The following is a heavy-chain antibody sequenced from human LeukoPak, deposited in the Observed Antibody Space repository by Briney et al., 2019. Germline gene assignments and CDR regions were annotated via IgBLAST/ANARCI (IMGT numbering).Heavy chain of an antibody. V-gene: IGHV1-69*13. CDR1: GGTFSGYA. J-gene: IGHJ4*02. Sequence: GASVKVSCKASGGTFSGYAISWVRQAPGQGLEWMGGIIPISGTANYAQKFQGRVTITADESTSTAYMELSSLRSEDTAVYYCAREDSSGYSSYFDYWGQGTLVTVSS. CDR2: IIPISGTA. D-gene: IGHD3-22*01. CDR3: AREDSSGYSSYFDY.